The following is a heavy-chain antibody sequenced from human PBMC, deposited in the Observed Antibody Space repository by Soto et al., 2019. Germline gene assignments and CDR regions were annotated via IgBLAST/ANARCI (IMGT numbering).Heavy chain of an antibody. CDR3: AREFGFEAAEFDC. CDR1: GGSFSSFY. Sequence: SETLSLTCTVSGGSFSSFYWSWIRQPPGKGLEWIGNVHFSGSTDYNPSLRSRVSISLDTSTNKFSLNLSSVTAADTAVYFCAREFGFEAAEFDCWGQGALVPVSS. D-gene: IGHD6-13*01. V-gene: IGHV4-59*01. CDR2: VHFSGST. J-gene: IGHJ4*02.